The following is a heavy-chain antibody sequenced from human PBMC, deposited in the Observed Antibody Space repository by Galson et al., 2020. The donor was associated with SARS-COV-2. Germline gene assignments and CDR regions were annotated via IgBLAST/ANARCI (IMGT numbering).Heavy chain of an antibody. CDR1: GFTFSSYA. J-gene: IGHJ4*02. CDR3: AREHLWLPYFDY. D-gene: IGHD3-10*01. CDR2: ISYDGSNK. V-gene: IGHV3-30*04. Sequence: GGSLRLSCAASGFTFSSYAMHWVRQAPGKGLEWVAVISYDGSNKYYADSVKGRFTISRDNSKNTLYLQMNSLRAEDTAVYYCAREHLWLPYFDYWGQGTLVTVSS.